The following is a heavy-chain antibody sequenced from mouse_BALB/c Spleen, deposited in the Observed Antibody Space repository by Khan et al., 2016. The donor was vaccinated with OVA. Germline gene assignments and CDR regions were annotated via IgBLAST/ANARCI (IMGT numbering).Heavy chain of an antibody. D-gene: IGHD2-2*01. CDR3: ARQHGWSGGSAIEY. Sequence: EVELVESGGDLVKPGGSLKLSCAASGFTFSSYGMSWVRQTPDKRLEWVAAISSGGSYTYYPDSLKGRFTILRDNAKNTLYLQMSSLKSEDTGMYYCARQHGWSGGSAIEYWGQGTSVTVSS. CDR2: ISSGGSYT. CDR1: GFTFSSYG. V-gene: IGHV5-6*01. J-gene: IGHJ4*01.